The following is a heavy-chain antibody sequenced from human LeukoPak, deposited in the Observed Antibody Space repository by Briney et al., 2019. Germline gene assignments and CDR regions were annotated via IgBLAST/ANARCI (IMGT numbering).Heavy chain of an antibody. J-gene: IGHJ4*02. CDR1: GFTVSSNY. D-gene: IGHD1-26*01. Sequence: TGGSLRLSCAASGFTVSSNYMSWVRQAPGKGLEWVSVIYSGGSTYYADSVKGRFTIYRDNSKNTLYLQMNSLRADDTAVYYCARNWGATGSYDYWGQGTLVTVSS. CDR3: ARNWGATGSYDY. CDR2: IYSGGST. V-gene: IGHV3-53*01.